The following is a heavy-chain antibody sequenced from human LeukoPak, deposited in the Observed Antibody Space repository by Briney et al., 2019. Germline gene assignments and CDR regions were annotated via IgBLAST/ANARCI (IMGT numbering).Heavy chain of an antibody. CDR2: IYYSGST. CDR1: GGSISSGDYY. J-gene: IGHJ4*02. Sequence: SETLSLTCTVSGGSISSGDYYWSWIRQPPGKGLEWIGYIYYSGSTYYNPSLKSRVTISVETSKNQFSLKLSSVTAADTAVYYCASTGSSWYYFDYWGQGTLVTVSS. D-gene: IGHD6-13*01. V-gene: IGHV4-30-4*08. CDR3: ASTGSSWYYFDY.